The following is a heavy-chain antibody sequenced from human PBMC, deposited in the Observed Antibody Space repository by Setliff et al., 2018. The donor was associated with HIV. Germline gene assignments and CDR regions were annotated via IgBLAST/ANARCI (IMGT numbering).Heavy chain of an antibody. V-gene: IGHV4-4*08. CDR1: GDSISNYY. CDR3: AKDRISQDSSGFYFDS. D-gene: IGHD3-22*01. CDR2: VYTRGTA. Sequence: TSETLSLTCTVSGDSISNYYWTWIRQPPGKGLEWIGHVYTRGTANYNPSLKSRVTISVDTSKNQFSLKLTSVTAADTAVYYCAKDRISQDSSGFYFDSWGQGNLVTVSS. J-gene: IGHJ4*02.